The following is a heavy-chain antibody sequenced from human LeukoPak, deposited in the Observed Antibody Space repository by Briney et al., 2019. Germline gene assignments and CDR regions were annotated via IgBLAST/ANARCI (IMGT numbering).Heavy chain of an antibody. D-gene: IGHD6-13*01. CDR3: ARDSHTGKPGIAAAGLDY. V-gene: IGHV1-69*05. Sequence: GASVKVSCKASGGTFSSYGISWVRQAPGQGLEWMGGIIPIFGTANYAQKFQGRVTITTDESTSTAYMELSSLRSEDTAVYYCARDSHTGKPGIAAAGLDYWGQGTLVTVSS. CDR1: GGTFSSYG. CDR2: IIPIFGTA. J-gene: IGHJ4*02.